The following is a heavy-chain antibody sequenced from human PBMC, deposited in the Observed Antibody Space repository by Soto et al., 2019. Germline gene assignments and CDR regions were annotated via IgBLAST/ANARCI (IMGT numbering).Heavy chain of an antibody. CDR2: ISAYNGNT. CDR3: AREVFGVHASWFYP. D-gene: IGHD2-2*01. Sequence: QVQLVQSGTEVKKTGASVKVSCKASGYIFTTYSIAWVRQAPGQGLEWMGWISAYNGNTNYAQKFQGRVTMTTDTSTNTAYMELRSLRSDDTAVYFCAREVFGVHASWFYPWCQGTLVTVSS. CDR1: GYIFTTYS. J-gene: IGHJ5*02. V-gene: IGHV1-18*01.